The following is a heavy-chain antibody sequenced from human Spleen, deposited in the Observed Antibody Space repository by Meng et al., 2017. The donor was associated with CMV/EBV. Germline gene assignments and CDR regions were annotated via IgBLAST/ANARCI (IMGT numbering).Heavy chain of an antibody. Sequence: SCVASGFTFSNYGMHWVRQPPGKGLEWVAVIWYDGNTRYYADSVKGRLTISRDISKNTLYLQMNSLRAEDTAVYYCATSYPYYFDYWGQGTLVTVSS. CDR1: GFTFSNYG. D-gene: IGHD2-2*01. J-gene: IGHJ4*02. CDR2: IWYDGNTR. CDR3: ATSYPYYFDY. V-gene: IGHV3-33*01.